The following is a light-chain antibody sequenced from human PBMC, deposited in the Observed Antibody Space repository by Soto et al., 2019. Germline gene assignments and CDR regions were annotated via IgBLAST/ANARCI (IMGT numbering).Light chain of an antibody. J-gene: IGLJ1*01. V-gene: IGLV2-14*01. Sequence: QSALTQPASVSESPGQSITISCTGTSSDVGGYNYVSWFQQHPGKAPKLLIYDVTNRPSGVSNRFSGSKSGNTASLTVSGLQAEDEADYYCSSYAGSSNVFGTGTKVTVL. CDR2: DVT. CDR1: SSDVGGYNY. CDR3: SSYAGSSNV.